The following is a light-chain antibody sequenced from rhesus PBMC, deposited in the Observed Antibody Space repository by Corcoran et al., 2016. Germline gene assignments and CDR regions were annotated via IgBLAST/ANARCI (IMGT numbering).Light chain of an antibody. V-gene: IGKV1-28*03. Sequence: DIQMTQTPSSLSASVGDTVTITCRASQGISSYLNWFQQKPGKAPKLLIYDASSLESGVPSRFSGSGSWTHFALTISSLQPEDVAAYYCLQHNSYPFTFGPGTKLDIK. CDR1: QGISSY. J-gene: IGKJ3*01. CDR3: LQHNSYPFT. CDR2: DAS.